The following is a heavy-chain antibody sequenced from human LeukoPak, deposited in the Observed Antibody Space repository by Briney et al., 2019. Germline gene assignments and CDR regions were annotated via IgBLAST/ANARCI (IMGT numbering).Heavy chain of an antibody. J-gene: IGHJ4*02. CDR1: GYTFTGYY. CDR3: ARGSSEVSVGYFDY. D-gene: IGHD3-16*02. V-gene: IGHV1-2*06. Sequence: GASVKVSCKASGYTFTGYYMHWVRQAPGQGLEWMGRINPNSGGTNYAQKFQGRVTMTRDTSISTAYMELSRLRSDDTAVYYCARGSSEVSVGYFDYWGQGTLVTVSS. CDR2: INPNSGGT.